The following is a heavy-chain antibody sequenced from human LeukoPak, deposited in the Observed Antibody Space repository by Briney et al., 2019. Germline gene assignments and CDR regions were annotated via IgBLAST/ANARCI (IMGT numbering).Heavy chain of an antibody. D-gene: IGHD1-26*01. CDR1: GYNFNNSW. CDR2: IYPGDSDT. Sequence: GESLKISCKGSGYNFNNSWIGWVRQMPGKGLEWMGLIYPGDSDTRYSPSFQGQVTISVDRSKTTAYVQWNSLKASDTAIYYCARRWVTEDAYDVWGQGTMVTVSS. J-gene: IGHJ3*01. V-gene: IGHV5-51*01. CDR3: ARRWVTEDAYDV.